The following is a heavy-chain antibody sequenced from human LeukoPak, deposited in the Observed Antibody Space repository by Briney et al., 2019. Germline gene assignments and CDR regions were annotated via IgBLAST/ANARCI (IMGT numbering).Heavy chain of an antibody. CDR1: GFTFSSYG. J-gene: IGHJ4*02. CDR2: IWYDGSNK. CDR3: ARDLNCGGDCYPPGY. Sequence: GRSLRLSCAASGFTFSSYGMHWVRQAPGKGLEWVAVIWYDGSNKYYADSVKGRFTISRDNSKNTLYLQMNSLRADDTAVYYCARDLNCGGDCYPPGYWGQGTLVTVSS. V-gene: IGHV3-33*01. D-gene: IGHD2-21*02.